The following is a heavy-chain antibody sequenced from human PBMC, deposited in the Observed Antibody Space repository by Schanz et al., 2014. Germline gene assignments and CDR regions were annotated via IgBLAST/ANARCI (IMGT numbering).Heavy chain of an antibody. D-gene: IGHD1-1*01. CDR2: IKRDGSEK. CDR1: GFTFSSYA. V-gene: IGHV3-7*01. Sequence: EVHLVESGGGLVQPGGSLRLSCAASGFTFSSYAMSWVRQAPGKGLEWVANIKRDGSEKNYLDSVKGRFTISRDNAKNSLYLEMNSLRAEDTALYYCARDRRNADLDYWGQGTLVTVSS. J-gene: IGHJ4*02. CDR3: ARDRRNADLDY.